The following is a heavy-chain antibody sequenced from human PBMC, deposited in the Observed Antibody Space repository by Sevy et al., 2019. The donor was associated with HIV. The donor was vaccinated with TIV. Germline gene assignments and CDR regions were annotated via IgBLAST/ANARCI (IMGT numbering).Heavy chain of an antibody. CDR3: AKGNDAYYYDY. Sequence: GGSLRLSCAASGFTFSSYAMTWVRQAPGKGLEWVSSITGLGGTTYYTDSAKGRFTISRDNSKNTLSLQMDSLRAEDTAIYYCAKGNDAYYYDYRGQGTLLTVSS. J-gene: IGHJ4*02. D-gene: IGHD3-16*01. V-gene: IGHV3-23*01. CDR2: ITGLGGTT. CDR1: GFTFSSYA.